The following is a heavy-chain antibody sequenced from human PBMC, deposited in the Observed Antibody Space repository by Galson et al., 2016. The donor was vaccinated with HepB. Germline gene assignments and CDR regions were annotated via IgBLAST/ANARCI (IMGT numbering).Heavy chain of an antibody. CDR2: VSYDGSII. V-gene: IGHV3-30*03. CDR1: GFTFSGYA. Sequence: SLRLSCAASGFTFSGYAMHWVRQAPGKGLEWVAVVSYDGSIISYADSVKGRFTISRHNSKNTLYLQVNSLRAEDTALYYCVRDLDDYIWGTYRTLDYWGQGTLVTVSS. J-gene: IGHJ4*02. CDR3: VRDLDDYIWGTYRTLDY. D-gene: IGHD3-16*01.